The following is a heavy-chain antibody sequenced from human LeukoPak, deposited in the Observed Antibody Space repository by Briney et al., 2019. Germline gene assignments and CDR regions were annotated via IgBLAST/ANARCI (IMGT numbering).Heavy chain of an antibody. J-gene: IGHJ4*02. CDR2: INPSGGST. V-gene: IGHV1-46*01. D-gene: IGHD6-19*01. CDR3: AGIAVVGTLFDY. Sequence: RASVKVSCTASGYTFTSYYKHWVRQAPGQGLEWMGIINPSGGSTSYAQKFQGRVTMTRDTSTSTVYMELSSLRSEDTAVYYCAGIAVVGTLFDYWGQGTLVTVSS. CDR1: GYTFTSYY.